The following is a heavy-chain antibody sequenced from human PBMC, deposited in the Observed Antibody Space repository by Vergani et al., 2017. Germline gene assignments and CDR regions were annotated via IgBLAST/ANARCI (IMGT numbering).Heavy chain of an antibody. CDR1: GFTFSSYA. D-gene: IGHD3-10*01. V-gene: IGHV3-23*01. Sequence: EVQLLESGGGLVQPGGSLRLSCAASGFTFSSYAMSWVRQAPGKGLGWFSAISGSGGSTYYADSVKGRFTISRDKSTNTLYLQMNSRRAEDTAGYYCAKPYGSGSYYNPGYFDYWGQGTLVTVSS. CDR3: AKPYGSGSYYNPGYFDY. J-gene: IGHJ4*02. CDR2: ISGSGGST.